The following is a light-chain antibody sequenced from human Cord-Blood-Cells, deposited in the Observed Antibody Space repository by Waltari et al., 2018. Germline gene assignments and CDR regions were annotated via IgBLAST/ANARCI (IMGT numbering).Light chain of an antibody. CDR2: GKN. Sequence: SSELTQDPAVSVALGLTVRITCQGDSLRSYYASWYQQKPGQAPVLVIYGKNNRPSGIPDRFSGSSSGNTASLTITGAQAEEEADYYCNSRDSSGNHVVFGGGTKLTVL. CDR1: SLRSYY. CDR3: NSRDSSGNHVV. V-gene: IGLV3-19*01. J-gene: IGLJ2*01.